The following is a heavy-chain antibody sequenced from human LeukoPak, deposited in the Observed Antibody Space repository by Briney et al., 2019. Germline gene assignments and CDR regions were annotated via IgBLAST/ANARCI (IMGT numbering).Heavy chain of an antibody. Sequence: ASVKVSCNASGYSFTGYYFHWVRQATGQGLEWMGWMNPNSGNTGYAQKFQGRVTMTRNTSISTAYMELSSLRSEDTAVYYCARDTSHTFWGQGTLVTVSS. D-gene: IGHD2-2*02. CDR3: ARDTSHTF. J-gene: IGHJ4*02. CDR1: GYSFTGYY. CDR2: MNPNSGNT. V-gene: IGHV1-8*02.